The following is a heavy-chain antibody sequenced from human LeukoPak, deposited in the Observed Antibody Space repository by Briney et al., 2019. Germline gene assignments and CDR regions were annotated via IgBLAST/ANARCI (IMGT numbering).Heavy chain of an antibody. D-gene: IGHD2-2*01. CDR3: ASSSSLYCYMDV. J-gene: IGHJ6*03. CDR2: ISSSGGST. V-gene: IGHV3-23*01. Sequence: GGSLRLSCAASGFTFSSLHMTWVRQAPGKGLEWVSAISSSGGSTYYADSVKGRFTVSRDNSKNMLYLQMNSLRAEDTAVYYCASSSSLYCYMDVWGKGTTVTVSS. CDR1: GFTFSSLH.